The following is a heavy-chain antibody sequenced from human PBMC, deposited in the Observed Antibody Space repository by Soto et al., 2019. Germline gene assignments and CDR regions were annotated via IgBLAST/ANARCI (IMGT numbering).Heavy chain of an antibody. D-gene: IGHD3-22*01. CDR3: ARCGSGYCDAFDI. Sequence: ASVKLSCKASGYTFTSYDINWVRQATGQGLEWMGWINPYNGNTNYAQKFQGRVTMTTDTSTSTAYMELRSLRSDDTAVYYCARCGSGYCDAFDIWGQGTMVTVSS. V-gene: IGHV1-18*01. CDR2: INPYNGNT. CDR1: GYTFTSYD. J-gene: IGHJ3*02.